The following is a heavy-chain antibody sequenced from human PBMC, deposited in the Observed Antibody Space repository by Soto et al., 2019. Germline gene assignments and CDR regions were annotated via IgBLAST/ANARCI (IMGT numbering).Heavy chain of an antibody. CDR2: IKSKTDGGTT. D-gene: IGHD1-20*01. CDR1: GFTFSNAW. Sequence: EVQLVESGGGLVKPGGSLTLSCAASGFTFSNAWMNWVRQAPGKGLEWVGRIKSKTDGGTTDYAAPVKGRFTISRDDSKNTLYLQMNSQKTEGTAVYYCTTESITGPDYGMDVWGQGTTVTVSS. V-gene: IGHV3-15*07. J-gene: IGHJ6*02. CDR3: TTESITGPDYGMDV.